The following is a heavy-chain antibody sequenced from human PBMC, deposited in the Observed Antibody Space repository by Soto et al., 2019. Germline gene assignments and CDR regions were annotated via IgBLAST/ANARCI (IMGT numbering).Heavy chain of an antibody. CDR3: ARDPNDSSAYYHHYYYGMDV. D-gene: IGHD3-22*01. Sequence: ASVKVSCKASGYTFTSYGIHWVRQAPGQRLEWTGWINAGNGNTKYSEKFQGRVTITRDTSASTAYLELSSLRSEDTAVYCCARDPNDSSAYYHHYYYGMDVWGQGTTVTVSS. V-gene: IGHV1-3*01. CDR2: INAGNGNT. J-gene: IGHJ6*02. CDR1: GYTFTSYG.